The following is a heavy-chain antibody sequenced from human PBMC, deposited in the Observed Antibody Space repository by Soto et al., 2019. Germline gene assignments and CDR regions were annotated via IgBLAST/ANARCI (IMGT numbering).Heavy chain of an antibody. J-gene: IGHJ6*03. D-gene: IGHD6-19*01. CDR1: GFTFSSYG. CDR2: ISYDGSNK. CDR3: AKDGGAVAGRGSYYYYYMDV. Sequence: GGSLRLSCAASGFTFSSYGMHWVRQAPGKGLEWVAVISYDGSNKYYADSVKGRFTISRDNSKNTLYLQMNSLRAEDTAVYYCAKDGGAVAGRGSYYYYYMDVWGKGTTVTVSS. V-gene: IGHV3-30*18.